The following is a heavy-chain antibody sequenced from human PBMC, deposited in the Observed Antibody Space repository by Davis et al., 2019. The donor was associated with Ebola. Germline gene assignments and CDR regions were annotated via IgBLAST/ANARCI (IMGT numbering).Heavy chain of an antibody. V-gene: IGHV1-18*01. CDR2: ISAYNGNT. CDR1: GYTFTSYG. J-gene: IGHJ4*02. CDR3: STGQWLPFGDH. Sequence: ASVKVSCKASGYTFTSYGISWVRQAPGQGLEWMGWISAYNGNTNYAQKLQGRVTMTTDTSTSTAYMEVRSLRSDDTATYYCSTGQWLPFGDHWGQGTLVAVSS. D-gene: IGHD6-19*01.